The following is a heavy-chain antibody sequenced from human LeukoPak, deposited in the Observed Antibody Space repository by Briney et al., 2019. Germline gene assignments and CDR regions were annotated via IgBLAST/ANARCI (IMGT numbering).Heavy chain of an antibody. CDR1: GFTFSRYW. D-gene: IGHD6-6*01. V-gene: IGHV3-30*02. J-gene: IGHJ4*02. CDR3: AKDTIAARRYFDY. CDR2: IRYDGSNK. Sequence: GGSLRLSCAASGFTFSRYWMSWVRQAPGKGLEWVAFIRYDGSNKYYADSVKGRFTISRDNSKNTLYLQMNSLRAEDTAVYYCAKDTIAARRYFDYWGQGTLVTVSS.